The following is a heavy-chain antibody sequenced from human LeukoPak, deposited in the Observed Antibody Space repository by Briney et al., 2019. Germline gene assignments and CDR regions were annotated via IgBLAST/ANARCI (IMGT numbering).Heavy chain of an antibody. V-gene: IGHV3-64*01. CDR3: ARVGNNGWSAHFDS. J-gene: IGHJ4*02. D-gene: IGHD6-19*01. CDR1: GFTFSSYA. Sequence: PGGSLRLSCAASGFTFSSYAMHWVRQAPGKELEYVSAISGDGRSTYYANSVKGRFTISRDNSKNTLYLQMGSLRDEDMAVYYCARVGNNGWSAHFDSWGQGTLVTVSS. CDR2: ISGDGRST.